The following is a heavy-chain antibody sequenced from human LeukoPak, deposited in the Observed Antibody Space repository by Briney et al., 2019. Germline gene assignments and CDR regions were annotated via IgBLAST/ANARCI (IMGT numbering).Heavy chain of an antibody. V-gene: IGHV1-69*13. J-gene: IGHJ4*02. CDR2: IIPIFGKA. D-gene: IGHD2-15*01. CDR1: GYTFTSYG. Sequence: ASVKVSCKASGYTFTSYGISWVRQAPGQGLEWMGGIIPIFGKANYAQKFQGRVTITADESTSTAYMELSSLRSEDTAVYYCARVGHCSGGSCYGDWGQGTLVTVSS. CDR3: ARVGHCSGGSCYGD.